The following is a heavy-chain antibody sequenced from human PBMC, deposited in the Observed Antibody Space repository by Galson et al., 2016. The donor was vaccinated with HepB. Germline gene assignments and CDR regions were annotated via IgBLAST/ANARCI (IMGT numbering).Heavy chain of an antibody. Sequence: PALVKPTQTLTLTSTFSGFSLSSNLMCVSWIRQPPGKALEWFARIDWADDKFYSTSLKTRLTISKDTSKNQVVLILTNVDPVDTATYVCARHIAAAGTDYFYGMDDWGQGTPVTVSS. J-gene: IGHJ6*02. CDR1: GFSLSSNLMC. CDR3: ARHIAAAGTDYFYGMDD. CDR2: IDWADDK. D-gene: IGHD6-13*01. V-gene: IGHV2-70*17.